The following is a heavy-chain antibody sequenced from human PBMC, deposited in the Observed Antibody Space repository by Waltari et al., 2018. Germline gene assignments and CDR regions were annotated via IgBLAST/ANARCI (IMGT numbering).Heavy chain of an antibody. Sequence: QVQLQESGPGLVKPSETLSLTCAVSGYSISSGYYWGWIRQPPGKGLEWIGSIYHSGSTYYNPSLKSRVTISVDTSKNQFSLKLSSVTAADTAVYYCARPLRGYSYGLGSWGQGTLVTVSS. CDR3: ARPLRGYSYGLGS. CDR2: IYHSGST. V-gene: IGHV4-38-2*01. J-gene: IGHJ5*02. CDR1: GYSISSGYY. D-gene: IGHD5-18*01.